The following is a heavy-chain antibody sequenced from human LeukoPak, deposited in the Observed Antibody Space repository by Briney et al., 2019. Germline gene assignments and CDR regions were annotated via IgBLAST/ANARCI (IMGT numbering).Heavy chain of an antibody. J-gene: IGHJ6*02. CDR3: TTGGPAVPAAIDGVDV. CDR1: GFTFSSYS. CDR2: ISSSSSTI. D-gene: IGHD2-2*01. Sequence: GGSLRLSCVASGFTFSSYSMNWVRQAPGKGLEWVSYISSSSSTIYYADSVKGRFTISRDNAKKSLYLQMNSLRDEDTAVYYCTTGGPAVPAAIDGVDVWGQGTTVTVSS. V-gene: IGHV3-48*02.